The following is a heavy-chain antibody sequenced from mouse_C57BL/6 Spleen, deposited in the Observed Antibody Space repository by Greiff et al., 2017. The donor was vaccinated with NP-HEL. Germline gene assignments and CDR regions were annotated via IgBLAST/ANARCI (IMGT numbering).Heavy chain of an antibody. CDR1: GFTFSDYY. Sequence: EVQGVESAGGLVQPGSSMKLSCTASGFTFSDYYMAWVRQVPEKGLEWVANINYDGSSTYYLDSLKSRFIISRDNAKNILYLQMSSLKSEDTATYYCARASDGYAMDYWGQGTSVTVSS. CDR2: INYDGSST. V-gene: IGHV5-16*01. CDR3: ARASDGYAMDY. J-gene: IGHJ4*01. D-gene: IGHD6-2*01.